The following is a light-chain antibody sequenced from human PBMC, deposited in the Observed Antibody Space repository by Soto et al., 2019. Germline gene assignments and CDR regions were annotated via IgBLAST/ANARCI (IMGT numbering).Light chain of an antibody. CDR3: SSYTNSNTLV. Sequence: QSVLTQPASVSGSPGQSITIPCTGSDVGGYNYVSWYQQHPGKAPKLMIYDVSNRPSGVSNRFSGSKSGNTASLTISGLQVDDEADYSCSSYTNSNTLVFGTGTKVTVL. CDR1: SDVGGYNY. CDR2: DVS. V-gene: IGLV2-14*01. J-gene: IGLJ1*01.